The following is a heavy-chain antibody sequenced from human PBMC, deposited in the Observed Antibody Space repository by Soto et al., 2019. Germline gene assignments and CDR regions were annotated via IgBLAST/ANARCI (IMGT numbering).Heavy chain of an antibody. Sequence: QMQLVQSGAEVKKPGSSVKVSCQASGGTFSKYGVSWVRQAPGQGLQWMGGITPMLGTSTITQRFQDRVPLTPHEFTPAAYVELNSLTFKDTAIYFCATHLPGSSGANWFDSWGQGPLVTVSP. D-gene: IGHD6-19*01. CDR1: GGTFSKYG. V-gene: IGHV1-69*01. CDR3: ATHLPGSSGANWFDS. CDR2: ITPMLGTS. J-gene: IGHJ5*01.